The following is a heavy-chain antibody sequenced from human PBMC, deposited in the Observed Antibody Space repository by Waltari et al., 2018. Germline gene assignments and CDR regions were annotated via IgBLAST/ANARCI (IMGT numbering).Heavy chain of an antibody. CDR2: INHSGST. J-gene: IGHJ6*03. Sequence: QVQLQQWGAGLLKPSETLSLTCAVYGGSFSGYYWSWIRQPPGKGLEWIGEINHSGSTNSNPSLKSRVTISVDTSKNQFSLKLSSVTAADTAVYYCARGNGMTPYRARYYYMDVWGKGTTVTISS. V-gene: IGHV4-34*01. D-gene: IGHD3-16*02. CDR1: GGSFSGYY. CDR3: ARGNGMTPYRARYYYMDV.